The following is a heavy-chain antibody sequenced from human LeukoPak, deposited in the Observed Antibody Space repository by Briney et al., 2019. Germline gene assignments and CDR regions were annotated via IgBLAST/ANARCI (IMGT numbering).Heavy chain of an antibody. J-gene: IGHJ4*02. V-gene: IGHV3-7*01. CDR3: ARGTSDSRVTPTRY. CDR2: IKQDGSEK. CDR1: GFTFSSYW. D-gene: IGHD3-22*01. Sequence: GGSLRLSCAASGFTFSSYWMSWVRQAPGKGLEWVANIKQDGSEKYYVDSVKGRFTISRDNAKNSLYLQMNSLRAEDTAVYYCARGTSDSRVTPTRYWGQGTLVTVSS.